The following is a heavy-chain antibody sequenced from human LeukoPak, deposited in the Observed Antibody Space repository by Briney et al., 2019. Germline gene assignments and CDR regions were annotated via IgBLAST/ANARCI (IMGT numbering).Heavy chain of an antibody. V-gene: IGHV4-34*01. CDR1: GGSFRGYY. CDR3: ARGAYYYDSSGYYSNYYYYYMDV. Sequence: SETLSLTCAVYGGSFRGYYWSWIRQPPGKGLEWIGEINHSGSTNYNPSLKSRVTISVDTSKNQFSLKLSSVTAADTAVYYCARGAYYYDSSGYYSNYYYYYMDVWGKGTTVTVSS. J-gene: IGHJ6*03. D-gene: IGHD3-22*01. CDR2: INHSGST.